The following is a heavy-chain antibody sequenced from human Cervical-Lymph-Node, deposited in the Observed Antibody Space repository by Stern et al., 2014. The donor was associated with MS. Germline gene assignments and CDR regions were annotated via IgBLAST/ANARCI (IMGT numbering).Heavy chain of an antibody. V-gene: IGHV3-11*01. D-gene: IGHD3-3*01. CDR1: CFTFSDYY. Sequence: EHLAASGGGLVKPGGSLRLSCAASCFTFSDYYMSLIRQAPGKGLVWVSYISLSGSSIFYAESVKGRFTFSRDNANNSLYFRMDSLKAADTAVYFCARAISKGFAFDYWGQGTLGTVSS. CDR2: ISLSGSSI. J-gene: IGHJ4*02. CDR3: ARAISKGFAFDY.